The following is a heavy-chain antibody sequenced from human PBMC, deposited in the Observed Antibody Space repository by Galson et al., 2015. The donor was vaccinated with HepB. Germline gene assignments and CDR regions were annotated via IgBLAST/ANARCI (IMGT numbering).Heavy chain of an antibody. V-gene: IGHV3-33*01. Sequence: SLRLSCAASGFTFSSYGMHWVRQAPGKGLEWVAVIWYDGSNKYYADSVKGRFTISRDNSKNTLYLQMNSLRAEDTAVYYCARGHKLRQFDPVYFDYWGQGTLVTVSS. CDR2: IWYDGSNK. J-gene: IGHJ4*02. D-gene: IGHD3-10*01. CDR1: GFTFSSYG. CDR3: ARGHKLRQFDPVYFDY.